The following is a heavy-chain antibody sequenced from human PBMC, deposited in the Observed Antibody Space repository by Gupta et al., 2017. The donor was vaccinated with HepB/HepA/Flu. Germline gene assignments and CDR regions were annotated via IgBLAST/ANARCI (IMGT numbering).Heavy chain of an antibody. V-gene: IGHV3-30-3*01. CDR2: ISYDGSNK. Sequence: QVQLVESGGGVVQPGRSLRLSCAASGFTFSSYAMHWVRQAPGKGLEWVAVISYDGSNKYYADSVKGRFTISRDNSKNTLYLQMNSLRAEDTAVYYCARDPDWNPIYYFDYWGQGTLVTGSS. J-gene: IGHJ4*02. CDR1: GFTFSSYA. D-gene: IGHD1-1*01. CDR3: ARDPDWNPIYYFDY.